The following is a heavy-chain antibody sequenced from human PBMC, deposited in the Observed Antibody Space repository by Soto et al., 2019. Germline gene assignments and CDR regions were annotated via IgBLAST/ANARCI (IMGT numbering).Heavy chain of an antibody. CDR3: ARDHKGGYYYYGMDV. J-gene: IGHJ6*02. Sequence: EVQLVESGGGLEQRGGSLRLSCAASGFSFSNHTMNWVRQAPGKGLEWVSYISSGGTSIYYADSVKGRFTISRDDAKDSLYLQMNSLRAEDTAVYYCARDHKGGYYYYGMDVWGQGTTVTVSS. V-gene: IGHV3-48*01. CDR1: GFSFSNHT. CDR2: ISSGGTSI.